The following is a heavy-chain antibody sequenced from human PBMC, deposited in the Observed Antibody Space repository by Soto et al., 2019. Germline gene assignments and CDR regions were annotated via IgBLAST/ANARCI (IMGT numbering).Heavy chain of an antibody. CDR2: MYNTGST. V-gene: IGHV4-59*01. J-gene: IGHJ6*02. CDR1: GGTISGYY. CDR3: ARDLWGYCGTDCYPLDV. Sequence: SETLSLTCTVSGGTISGYYWSWIRQPTGKGLEWIGYMYNTGSTVYNPSFKSRVTISVDTSKNQFSLKLNSVTAADTAVYYCARDLWGYCGTDCYPLDVWGQGTTVTVSS. D-gene: IGHD2-21*02.